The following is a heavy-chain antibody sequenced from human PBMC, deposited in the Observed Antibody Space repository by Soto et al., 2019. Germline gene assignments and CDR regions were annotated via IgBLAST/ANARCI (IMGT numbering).Heavy chain of an antibody. J-gene: IGHJ5*02. V-gene: IGHV4-31*02. CDR2: IYYSGST. Sequence: SETLSLTXTVSGGSISSGGYYWSWIRQHPGRGLEWIGYIYYSGSTYYNPSLKSRVTISVDTSKNQFSLKLSSVTAADTAVYYCARGAIWFGEFPRLNWFDPWGQGTLVTVSS. CDR1: GGSISSGGYY. D-gene: IGHD3-10*01. CDR3: ARGAIWFGEFPRLNWFDP.